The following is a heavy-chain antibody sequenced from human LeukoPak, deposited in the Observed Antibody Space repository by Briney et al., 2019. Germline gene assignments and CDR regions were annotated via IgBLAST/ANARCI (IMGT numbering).Heavy chain of an antibody. CDR2: INHSGST. D-gene: IGHD3-10*01. CDR1: GGSFSGYY. Sequence: SETLSLTCAVYGGSFSGYYWSWIRQPPGKGLEWIGEINHSGSTNYNPSLKSRVTISVDTSKNQFSLKLSSVTAADTAVYYCARAGRGGSGRYEDPPQYYYYYMDVWGKGTTVTVSS. J-gene: IGHJ6*03. V-gene: IGHV4-34*01. CDR3: ARAGRGGSGRYEDPPQYYYYYMDV.